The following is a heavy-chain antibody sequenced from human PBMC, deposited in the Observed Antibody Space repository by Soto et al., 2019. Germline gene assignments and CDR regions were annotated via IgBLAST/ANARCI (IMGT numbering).Heavy chain of an antibody. J-gene: IGHJ5*02. CDR3: AKGDYCSGGSCYVGWFDP. Sequence: GGSLRLSCAASGFTFSSYAMSWVRQAPGKGLEWVSAISGSGGSTYYADSVKGRFTISRDNSKNTLYLQMNSLRAEDTAVYYCAKGDYCSGGSCYVGWFDPWGQGTLVTVSS. D-gene: IGHD2-15*01. CDR1: GFTFSSYA. V-gene: IGHV3-23*01. CDR2: ISGSGGST.